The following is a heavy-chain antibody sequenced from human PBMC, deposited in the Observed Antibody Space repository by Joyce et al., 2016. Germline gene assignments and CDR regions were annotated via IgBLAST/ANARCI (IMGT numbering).Heavy chain of an antibody. CDR3: ARPRREWEPTIFDY. D-gene: IGHD1-26*01. J-gene: IGHJ4*02. V-gene: IGHV1-2*02. Sequence: QVQLVQSGAEVRMPGASVKVSCVASGYTFTGYNMHWVRQAPGQGLGWMGWVHPNKGGTSYAQKFQGRVTMTRDTSIRTAYMELSRLTSDDTAVYYCARPRREWEPTIFDYWGQGSLVTVSS. CDR2: VHPNKGGT. CDR1: GYTFTGYN.